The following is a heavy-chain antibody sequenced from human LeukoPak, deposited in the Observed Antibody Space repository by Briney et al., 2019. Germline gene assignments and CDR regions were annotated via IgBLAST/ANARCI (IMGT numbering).Heavy chain of an antibody. D-gene: IGHD3-3*01. CDR1: GFTFSSYW. CDR3: ARQTLDCWSGSHHFDY. Sequence: GGSLRLSCAASGFTFSSYWMHWVRQAPGKGLVWVSRINTDGSSASYEYSVKGRFTISRDNANNTLYLQMNSLRAKDTAVYYCARQTLDCWSGSHHFDYWGQGTLVTVSS. CDR2: INTDGSSA. V-gene: IGHV3-74*01. J-gene: IGHJ4*02.